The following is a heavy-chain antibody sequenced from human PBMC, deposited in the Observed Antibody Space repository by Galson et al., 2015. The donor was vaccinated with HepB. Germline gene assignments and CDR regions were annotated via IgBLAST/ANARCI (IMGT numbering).Heavy chain of an antibody. CDR1: GGSISSRSYY. CDR3: ARGTDYGGNSPYYYFDY. D-gene: IGHD4-23*01. CDR2: IYYSGKT. V-gene: IGHV4-39*07. Sequence: SETLSLTCTVSGGSISSRSYYWGWIRQPPGKGLEWIGSIYYSGKTYYNPSLKSRVTISVDTSKNQFSLKLSSVTAADTAVYYCARGTDYGGNSPYYYFDYWGQGTLVTVSS. J-gene: IGHJ4*02.